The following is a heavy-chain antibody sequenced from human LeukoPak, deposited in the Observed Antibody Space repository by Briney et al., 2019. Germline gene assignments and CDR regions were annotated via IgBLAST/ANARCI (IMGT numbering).Heavy chain of an antibody. Sequence: SGTLSLTCAVSGGSISSSNWWSWVRQPPGKGLEWIGEIYHSGSTNYNPSLKSRVTISVDKSMNQFSLKLSSVTAADTAVYYCARATSYYDSSGYYYFPIDYWGQGTLVTVSS. D-gene: IGHD3-22*01. CDR1: GGSISSSNW. CDR2: IYHSGST. V-gene: IGHV4-4*02. J-gene: IGHJ4*02. CDR3: ARATSYYDSSGYYYFPIDY.